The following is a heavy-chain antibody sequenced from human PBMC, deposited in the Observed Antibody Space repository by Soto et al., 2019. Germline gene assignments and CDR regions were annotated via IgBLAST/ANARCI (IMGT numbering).Heavy chain of an antibody. CDR3: ASRIAVAGTRAFDI. V-gene: IGHV4-39*01. CDR1: GGSISSSSYY. D-gene: IGHD6-19*01. Sequence: SETLSLTCTVSGGSISSSSYYWGWIRQPPGKGLEWIGSIYYSGSTYYNPSLKSRVTISVDTSKNQFSLKLSSVTAADTAVYYCASRIAVAGTRAFDIWGQGTMVTVSS. J-gene: IGHJ3*02. CDR2: IYYSGST.